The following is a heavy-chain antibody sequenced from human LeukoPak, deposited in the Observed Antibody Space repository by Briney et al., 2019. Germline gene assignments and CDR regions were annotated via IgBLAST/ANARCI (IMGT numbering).Heavy chain of an antibody. Sequence: SETLSLTCTVSGGSISNSGYYWGCIRQPPGKGLEWIGNIYYSGSTYYNPSLKSRVTISVDTSKNQFSLKMTSVTAAYTAVYYCARAPFNYYQAFDPGGQGTLVTVSS. V-gene: IGHV4-39*01. CDR2: IYYSGST. D-gene: IGHD4-11*01. CDR1: GGSISNSGYY. J-gene: IGHJ5*02. CDR3: ARAPFNYYQAFDP.